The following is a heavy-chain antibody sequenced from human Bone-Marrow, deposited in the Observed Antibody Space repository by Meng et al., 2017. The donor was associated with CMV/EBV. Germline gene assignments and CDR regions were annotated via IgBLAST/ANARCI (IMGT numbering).Heavy chain of an antibody. J-gene: IGHJ6*02. CDR2: IIPIFGTA. CDR1: GGTFSSYA. V-gene: IGHV1-69*06. Sequence: SVKVSCKASGGTFSSYAISWVRQAPGQGLEWMGGIIPIFGTANYAQKFQGRVTITADKSTSTAYMELSSLRSEDTAVYYCARGALGYCSGGSCYYGMDVWGQGTTVTVSS. CDR3: ARGALGYCSGGSCYYGMDV. D-gene: IGHD2-15*01.